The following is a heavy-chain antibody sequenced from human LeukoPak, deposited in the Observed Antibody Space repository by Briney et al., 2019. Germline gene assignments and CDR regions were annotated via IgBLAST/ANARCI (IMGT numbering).Heavy chain of an antibody. Sequence: SETLSLTCAVYGGSFRGFDWIWIRQSPGKGLEWIGEVDHTGNTNQNPSLKSRLTISVDTSKNQFSLKLSSVTAADTAVYYYARISPVTVVLVPSAFDVWGQGTMVTVSS. J-gene: IGHJ3*01. CDR1: GGSFRGFD. D-gene: IGHD3-9*01. CDR2: VDHTGNT. V-gene: IGHV4-34*01. CDR3: ARISPVTVVLVPSAFDV.